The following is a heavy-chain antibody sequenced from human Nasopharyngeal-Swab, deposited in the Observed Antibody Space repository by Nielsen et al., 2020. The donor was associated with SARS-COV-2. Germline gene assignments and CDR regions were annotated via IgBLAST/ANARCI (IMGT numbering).Heavy chain of an antibody. V-gene: IGHV3-9*01. Sequence: GESLKISCAASGFTFDDYTMYLVRQAPGEGLEWVSGINWNSGSKGYADSVKGRVTISRDNAKNSLYLQMNSLRSEDTALYYCARGTADYSNPPCDYWGQGTLVTVPS. CDR1: GFTFDDYT. CDR3: ARGTADYSNPPCDY. J-gene: IGHJ4*02. D-gene: IGHD4-11*01. CDR2: INWNSGSK.